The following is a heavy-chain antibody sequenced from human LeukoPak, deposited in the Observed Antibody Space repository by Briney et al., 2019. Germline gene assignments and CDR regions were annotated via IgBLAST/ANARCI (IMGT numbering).Heavy chain of an antibody. J-gene: IGHJ4*02. CDR3: AREDYYYDSSGYYPLGY. CDR2: IYSTGST. CDR1: GGSISGYY. Sequence: SETLSLTCTVSGGSISGYYWTWIRQPPGKGLEWIGYIYSTGSTNYNPSLKSRVTISVDASKKQFSLKLSSVTAADTAVYYCAREDYYYDSSGYYPLGYWGQGTLVTVSS. V-gene: IGHV4-59*12. D-gene: IGHD3-22*01.